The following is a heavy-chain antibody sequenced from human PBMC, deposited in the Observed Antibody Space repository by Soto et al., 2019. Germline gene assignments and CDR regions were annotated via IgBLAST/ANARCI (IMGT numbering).Heavy chain of an antibody. D-gene: IGHD2-2*01. V-gene: IGHV4-30-4*01. Sequence: SETLSLTCTVSGGSISSGDYYWSWIRQPPGKGLEWIGYIYYTGSTHYNPSLKSRLTISVDTSKNQFPLKLTSVTAADTAVYFCARYQKGPFDYWGQGTLVTVSS. CDR2: IYYTGST. CDR1: GGSISSGDYY. J-gene: IGHJ4*02. CDR3: ARYQKGPFDY.